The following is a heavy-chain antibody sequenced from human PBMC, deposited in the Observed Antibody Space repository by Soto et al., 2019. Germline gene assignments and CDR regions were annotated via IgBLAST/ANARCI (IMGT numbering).Heavy chain of an antibody. CDR3: ARDWFGTTVGGDWFDP. Sequence: GGSLRLSCAASGFTFSSYSMNWVRQAPGKGLEWVSSISSSSSYIYYADSVKGRFTISRDNAKNSLYLQMNSLRAEDTAVYYCARDWFGTTVGGDWFDPWGQGTLVTVSS. CDR2: ISSSSSYI. CDR1: GFTFSSYS. J-gene: IGHJ5*02. V-gene: IGHV3-21*01. D-gene: IGHD4-4*01.